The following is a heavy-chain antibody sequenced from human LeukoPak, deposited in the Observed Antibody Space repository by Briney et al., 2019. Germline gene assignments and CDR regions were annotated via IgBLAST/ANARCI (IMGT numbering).Heavy chain of an antibody. CDR3: ARRRKYCSSTSCYSADGFDY. Sequence: GASVKVSCKASGYTFTGYYMHWVRQAPGQGLEWMGRINPNSGGTNYAQKFQGRVTMTRDTSISTAYMEPSRLRSDDTAVYYCARRRKYCSSTSCYSADGFDYWGQGTLVTVSS. CDR2: INPNSGGT. J-gene: IGHJ4*02. V-gene: IGHV1-2*06. D-gene: IGHD2-2*01. CDR1: GYTFTGYY.